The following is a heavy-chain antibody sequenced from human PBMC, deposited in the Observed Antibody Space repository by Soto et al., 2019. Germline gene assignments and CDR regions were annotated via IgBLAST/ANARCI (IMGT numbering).Heavy chain of an antibody. V-gene: IGHV5-51*01. J-gene: IGHJ4*01. CDR1: GYSSTNYW. Sequence: PGEALKISWDASGYSSTNYWIGWVRQMPRKRLEWRWITYPGDSATRYSPSFQGLVTITANKSSTTAYLQWSRPRASDTAMYYCARGAVSSRNIWWLGPRGQGTLVTVSS. CDR3: ARGAVSSRNIWWLGP. D-gene: IGHD2-15*01. CDR2: TYPGDSAT.